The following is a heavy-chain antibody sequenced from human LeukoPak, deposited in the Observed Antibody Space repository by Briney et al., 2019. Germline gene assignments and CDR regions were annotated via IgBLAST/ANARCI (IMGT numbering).Heavy chain of an antibody. D-gene: IGHD3-22*01. V-gene: IGHV4-4*02. J-gene: IGHJ2*01. Sequence: SETLSLTCAVSGGSISSSNWWSWVRQPPGKGLEWIGYIYYSGSTNYIPSLKSRVTISVDTSKNQFSLKLSSVTAADTAVYYCARQRRSVVITTEKRAAYWYFDLWGRGTLVTVSS. CDR2: IYYSGST. CDR3: ARQRRSVVITTEKRAAYWYFDL. CDR1: GGSISSSNW.